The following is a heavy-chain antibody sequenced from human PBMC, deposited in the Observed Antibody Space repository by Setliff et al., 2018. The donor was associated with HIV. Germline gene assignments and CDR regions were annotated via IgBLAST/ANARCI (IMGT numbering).Heavy chain of an antibody. CDR2: IYSSGST. V-gene: IGHV4-4*07. CDR3: ARVGLYCSGGSCYGGEYWFDP. D-gene: IGHD2-15*01. Sequence: SETLSLTCTVSGGSISSYYWSWIRQPAGKGLEWIGRIYSSGSTNYSPSLNSRVTMSVDTSKNQFSLRLSSVTAADTAVYYCARVGLYCSGGSCYGGEYWFDPWGQGTLVTVSS. CDR1: GGSISSYY. J-gene: IGHJ5*02.